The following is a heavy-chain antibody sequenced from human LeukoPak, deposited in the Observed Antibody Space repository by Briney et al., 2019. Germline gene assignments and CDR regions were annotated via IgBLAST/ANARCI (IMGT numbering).Heavy chain of an antibody. V-gene: IGHV4-4*02. CDR3: ARLYGDYQNYFDY. D-gene: IGHD2-2*01. CDR1: GFTFSTFAM. CDR2: MYYRGNT. J-gene: IGHJ4*02. Sequence: GSLRLSCAASGFTFSTFAMIWVRQPPGKGLEWVGHMYYRGNTFYNPSLKSRVTISVDTSKNQFSLKLRSVTAADTAVYYCARLYGDYQNYFDYWGQGTLVTVSS.